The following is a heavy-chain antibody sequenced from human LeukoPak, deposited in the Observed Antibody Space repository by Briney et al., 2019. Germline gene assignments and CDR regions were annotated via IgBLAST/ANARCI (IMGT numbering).Heavy chain of an antibody. CDR3: AKDGSSGWYEYYFDY. CDR1: GFTFSSYA. J-gene: IGHJ4*02. D-gene: IGHD6-19*01. V-gene: IGHV3-23*01. Sequence: GGSLRLSCAASGFTFSSYAMSRVRQAPGKGLEWVSAISGSGGSTYYADSVKGRFTISRDNSKNTLYLQMNSLRAEDTAVYYCAKDGSSGWYEYYFDYWGQGTLVTVSS. CDR2: ISGSGGST.